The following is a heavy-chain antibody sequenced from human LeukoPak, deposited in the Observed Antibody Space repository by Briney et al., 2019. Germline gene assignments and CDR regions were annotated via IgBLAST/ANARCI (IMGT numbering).Heavy chain of an antibody. D-gene: IGHD3-22*01. J-gene: IGHJ4*02. V-gene: IGHV3-72*01. CDR2: TRNKANSYTT. CDR1: GFTFSDHY. Sequence: PGGSLRLSCAASGFTFSDHYMDWVRQAPGKGLEWVGRTRNKANSYTTEYAASVEGRFTISRDDSKNSLYLQMNSLRAEDTAVYYCASSRYDSSGYYGIIAYWGQGTLVTVSS. CDR3: ASSRYDSSGYYGIIAY.